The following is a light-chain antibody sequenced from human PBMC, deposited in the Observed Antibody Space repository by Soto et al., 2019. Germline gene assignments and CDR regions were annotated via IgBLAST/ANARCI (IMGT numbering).Light chain of an antibody. CDR1: QTINRT. Sequence: DIQMTQSPSSLSASIGDRVTFNCRASQTINRTLNWYQQKLGQGPKLLIYAASILQSRVPARFSGGVFGTKFSLTTSSLHPEHLATYEGQQSFGVSYDFGPGTRLEIK. V-gene: IGKV1-39*01. J-gene: IGKJ2*01. CDR3: QQSFGVSYD. CDR2: AAS.